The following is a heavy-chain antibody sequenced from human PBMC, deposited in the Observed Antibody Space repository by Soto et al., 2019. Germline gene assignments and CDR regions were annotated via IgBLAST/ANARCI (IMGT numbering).Heavy chain of an antibody. Sequence: EVQLVESGGGLIQPGGSLRLSCAASGLIVSSNYMSWVRQAPGKGLEWVSVIYSGGTTYYADSVKGRFTISRDNSKNTLYLQMNSLRAEDTAVYYCAKDVIAAAGTYNVYYFDYWGQGTLVTVSS. CDR3: AKDVIAAAGTYNVYYFDY. CDR2: IYSGGTT. V-gene: IGHV3-53*01. CDR1: GLIVSSNY. J-gene: IGHJ4*02. D-gene: IGHD6-13*01.